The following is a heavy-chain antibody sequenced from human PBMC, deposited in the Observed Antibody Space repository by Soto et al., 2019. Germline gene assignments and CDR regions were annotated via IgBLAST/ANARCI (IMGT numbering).Heavy chain of an antibody. J-gene: IGHJ3*02. CDR2: IMPVFGTA. CDR1: GGTFNNYA. Sequence: QVQLVQSGAEVKKPGSSVKVSCKASGGTFNNYAISWVRQAPGQGLEWMGGIMPVFGTAHYAQNFQDRVTITADESTSTGYMELSSLRSEDTAVYYFARDKDYGDRRTAFDMWGQGTMVTVSA. CDR3: ARDKDYGDRRTAFDM. V-gene: IGHV1-69*12. D-gene: IGHD4-17*01.